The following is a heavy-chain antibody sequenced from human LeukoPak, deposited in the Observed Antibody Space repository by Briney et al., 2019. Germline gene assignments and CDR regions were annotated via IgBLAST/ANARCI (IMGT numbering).Heavy chain of an antibody. CDR1: GGTFSSYA. V-gene: IGHV1-69*13. J-gene: IGHJ3*02. CDR3: ASGKYSSDSSGYYLDAFDI. Sequence: AASVKVSCKASGGTFSSYAISWVRQAPGQGLEWMGGIIPICGTANYAQKFQGRVTITADESTSTAYMELSSLRSEDKGVYYCASGKYSSDSSGYYLDAFDIWGQRTLVTVSS. CDR2: IIPICGTA. D-gene: IGHD3-22*01.